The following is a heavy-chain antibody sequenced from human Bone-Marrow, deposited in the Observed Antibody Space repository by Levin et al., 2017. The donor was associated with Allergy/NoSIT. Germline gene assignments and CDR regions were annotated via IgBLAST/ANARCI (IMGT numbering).Heavy chain of an antibody. CDR1: GYTFTSYY. CDR3: ATSSLPEYFQH. D-gene: IGHD5/OR15-5a*01. V-gene: IGHV1-46*01. CDR2: INPSGGST. Sequence: ASVKVSCKASGYTFTSYYMHWVRQAPGQGLEWMGIINPSGGSTSYAQKFQGRVTMTRDTSTSTVYMELSSLRSEDTAVYYCATSSLPEYFQHWGQGTLVTVSS. J-gene: IGHJ1*01.